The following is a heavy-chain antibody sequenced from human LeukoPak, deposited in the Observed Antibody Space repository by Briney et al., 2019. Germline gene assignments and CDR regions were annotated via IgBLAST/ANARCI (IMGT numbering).Heavy chain of an antibody. V-gene: IGHV3-23*01. CDR1: GFTFSIYG. Sequence: GGSLRLSCAASGFTFSIYGMSWVRQAPGKGLEWVSAIRGSGGSTYYADSVKGRFTISRDNSKNTLYLQMNSLRAEDTAVYYCEKGPGYCTNGLCPMDYYYYYYMDVWGKGTTVSVSS. D-gene: IGHD2-8*01. CDR2: IRGSGGST. CDR3: EKGPGYCTNGLCPMDYYYYYYMDV. J-gene: IGHJ6*03.